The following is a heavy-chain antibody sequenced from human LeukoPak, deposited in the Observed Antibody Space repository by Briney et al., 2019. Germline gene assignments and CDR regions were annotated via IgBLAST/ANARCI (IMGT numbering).Heavy chain of an antibody. Sequence: GGSLRLSCAASGFTFSSYEMNWVRQAPGKGLEWVSYISNSGTSIYYADSVKGRFTISRDNAKNSVYLQMNSLRAEDTAVYYCAREGYDSSGIDYWGQGTLVTVSS. J-gene: IGHJ4*02. D-gene: IGHD3-22*01. CDR3: AREGYDSSGIDY. CDR1: GFTFSSYE. CDR2: ISNSGTSI. V-gene: IGHV3-48*03.